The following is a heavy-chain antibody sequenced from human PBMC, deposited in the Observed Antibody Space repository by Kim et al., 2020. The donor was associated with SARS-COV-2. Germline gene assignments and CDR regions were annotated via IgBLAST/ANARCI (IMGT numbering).Heavy chain of an antibody. CDR2: ISAYNGNT. D-gene: IGHD3-16*02. J-gene: IGHJ4*02. V-gene: IGHV1-18*01. CDR3: ARWGDYVWGSYRSGIDY. CDR1: GYTFTSYG. Sequence: ASVKVSCKASGYTFTSYGISWVRQAPGQGLEWMGWISAYNGNTNYAQKLQGRVTMTTDTSTSTAYMELRSLRSDDTAVYYCARWGDYVWGSYRSGIDYWGQGTLVTVSS.